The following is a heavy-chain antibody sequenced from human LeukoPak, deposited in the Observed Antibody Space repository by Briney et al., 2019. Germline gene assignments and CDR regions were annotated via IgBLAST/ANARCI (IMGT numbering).Heavy chain of an antibody. V-gene: IGHV1-69*01. CDR3: ARGTTVTTAVLVPNDAFDI. D-gene: IGHD4-17*01. CDR1: GGAFKGYA. Sequence: SMKVSCKASGGAFKGYAINWVRQAPGQGLEWMGGSNPIFGTTNFAPKFQGRVTIAADESTSTAYMELTSLKSEDTAVYYCARGTTVTTAVLVPNDAFDIWGQGTMVTVSS. J-gene: IGHJ3*02. CDR2: SNPIFGTT.